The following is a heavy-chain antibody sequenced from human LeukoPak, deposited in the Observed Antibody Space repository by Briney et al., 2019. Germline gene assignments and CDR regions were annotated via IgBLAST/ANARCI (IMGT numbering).Heavy chain of an antibody. V-gene: IGHV1-2*02. Sequence: ASVKVSCKASGYTFTGSYMHWVRQAPGQGLEWMGWINPNSGGTNYAQKLQGRVTMTRDTSISTAYMELSRLRSDDTAVYYCAREVATALVAPVRFDPWGQGTLVTVSS. CDR1: GYTFTGSY. CDR3: AREVATALVAPVRFDP. J-gene: IGHJ5*02. D-gene: IGHD5-12*01. CDR2: INPNSGGT.